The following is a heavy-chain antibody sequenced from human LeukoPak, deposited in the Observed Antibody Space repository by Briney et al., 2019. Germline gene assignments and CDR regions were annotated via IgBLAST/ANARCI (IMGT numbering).Heavy chain of an antibody. CDR3: ATGGVVVTASNDY. J-gene: IGHJ4*02. V-gene: IGHV3-48*01. CDR2: ISSSSSTI. CDR1: GFTFSSYS. Sequence: PGGSLRLSCAASGFTFSSYSMNWVRHAPGKGLEWVSYISSSSSTIYYADSVKGRFTISRDNAKNSLYLQMNSLRAEDTAVYYCATGGVVVTASNDYWGQGTLVTVSS. D-gene: IGHD2-21*02.